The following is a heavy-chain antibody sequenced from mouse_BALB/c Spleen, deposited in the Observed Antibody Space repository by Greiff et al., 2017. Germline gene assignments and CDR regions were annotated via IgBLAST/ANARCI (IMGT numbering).Heavy chain of an antibody. D-gene: IGHD2-1*01. Sequence: EVKLMESGGGLVQPGGSLKLSCAASGFTFSSYTMSWVRQTPEKRLEWVAYISTGGGSTYYPDTVKGRFTISRDNAKNTLYLQMSSLKSEDTAMYYCARDGNYPAWFAYWGQGTLVTVSA. J-gene: IGHJ3*01. CDR2: ISTGGGST. CDR1: GFTFSSYT. CDR3: ARDGNYPAWFAY. V-gene: IGHV5-12-2*01.